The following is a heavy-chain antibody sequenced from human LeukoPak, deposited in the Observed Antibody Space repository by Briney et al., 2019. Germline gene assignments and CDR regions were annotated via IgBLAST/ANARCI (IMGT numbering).Heavy chain of an antibody. CDR3: ARISLTGYAPISGYFDY. D-gene: IGHD3-9*01. Sequence: SETLSLTCTVSGYSITNNYYWDWIRQPPGKGLEWIASIYHSGRTYYNPALKSRVTISVDTSKNQFSLKLTSVTAADTAVYYCARISLTGYAPISGYFDYWGQGTLVTVSS. CDR2: IYHSGRT. V-gene: IGHV4-38-2*02. J-gene: IGHJ4*02. CDR1: GYSITNNYY.